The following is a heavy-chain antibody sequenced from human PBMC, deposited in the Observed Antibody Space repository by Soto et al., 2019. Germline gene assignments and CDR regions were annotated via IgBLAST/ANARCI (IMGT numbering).Heavy chain of an antibody. V-gene: IGHV3-30*18. D-gene: IGHD1-1*01. CDR3: EKGPNEAYFDY. J-gene: IGHJ4*02. Sequence: QVQLVESGGGVVQPGRSLRLSCAASGFTFSSYGMHWVRQAPGKGLEWVAVISYDGSNKYYADSVKGRFTISRDNSKNTVYQQMNSLRGEDTDVYYCEKGPNEAYFDYWGQGTLVTVSS. CDR1: GFTFSSYG. CDR2: ISYDGSNK.